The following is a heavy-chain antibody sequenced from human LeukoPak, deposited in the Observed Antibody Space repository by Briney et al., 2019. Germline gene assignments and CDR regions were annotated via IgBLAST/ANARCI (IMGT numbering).Heavy chain of an antibody. CDR3: ARGPPFDP. V-gene: IGHV3-64*01. CDR2: ITNNGGGT. J-gene: IGHJ5*02. Sequence: GGSLRLSCVASGFTVSSSYMSWVRQAPGKRLEYVSAITNNGGGTYYANSVKGRFTISRDSSKNTVYLQMNSLRDEDTAVYYCARGPPFDPWGQGTLVTVSS. CDR1: GFTVSSSY.